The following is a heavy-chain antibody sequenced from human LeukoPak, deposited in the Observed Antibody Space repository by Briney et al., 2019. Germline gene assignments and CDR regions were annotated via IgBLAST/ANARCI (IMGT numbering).Heavy chain of an antibody. Sequence: GGSLRLSCAASGFTFDDYAMHWDRQAPGKGLEWVSLISGDGGSTYYADSVKGRFTISRDNAKNSLYLQMNSLRVEDTAVYYCARDMGYWGQGTLVTVSS. J-gene: IGHJ4*02. D-gene: IGHD3-16*01. CDR1: GFTFDDYA. V-gene: IGHV3-43*02. CDR2: ISGDGGST. CDR3: ARDMGY.